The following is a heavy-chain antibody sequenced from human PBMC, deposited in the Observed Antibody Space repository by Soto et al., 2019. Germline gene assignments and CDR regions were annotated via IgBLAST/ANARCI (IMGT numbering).Heavy chain of an antibody. CDR3: ARHKVAYYDLWSGSHPFDY. J-gene: IGHJ4*02. CDR1: GFTFSSYA. V-gene: IGHV3-23*01. Sequence: GGSLRLSCAASGFTFSSYAMSWVRQAPGKGLEWVSAISGSGGSTYYADSVKGRFTISRDNSKNTLYLQMNSLRAEDTAVYYCARHKVAYYDLWSGSHPFDYWGQGTLVTVSS. CDR2: ISGSGGST. D-gene: IGHD3-3*01.